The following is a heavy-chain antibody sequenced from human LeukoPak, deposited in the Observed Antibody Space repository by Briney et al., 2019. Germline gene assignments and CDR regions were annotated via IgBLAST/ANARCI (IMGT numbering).Heavy chain of an antibody. D-gene: IGHD3-22*01. Sequence: GGSLRLSCAASGFTFSSYARSWVRQAPGKGLEWVSAISGSGGSTYYADSVKGRFTISRDNSKNTLYLQMNSLRAEDTAVYYCARDYYYDSSGLSIAFDIWGQGTMVTVSS. J-gene: IGHJ3*02. CDR3: ARDYYYDSSGLSIAFDI. CDR2: ISGSGGST. V-gene: IGHV3-23*01. CDR1: GFTFSSYA.